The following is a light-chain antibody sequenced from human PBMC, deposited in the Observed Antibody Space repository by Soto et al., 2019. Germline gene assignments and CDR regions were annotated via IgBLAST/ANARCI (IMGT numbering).Light chain of an antibody. J-gene: IGKJ1*01. CDR2: AAS. CDR3: KQYYSYPRT. CDR1: QGISSY. V-gene: IGKV1-8*01. Sequence: AILMTHSPSSLSASTGDRVTITCRASQGISSYLAWYQQKPGKAPKLLIYAASTLQSGVPSRFSRSGSGKDFTLTISCLQSEDFATYYCKQYYSYPRTFGQGTKVEIX.